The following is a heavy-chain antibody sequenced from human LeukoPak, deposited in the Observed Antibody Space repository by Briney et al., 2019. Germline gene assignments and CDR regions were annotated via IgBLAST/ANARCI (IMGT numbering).Heavy chain of an antibody. CDR2: INPKSGGT. V-gene: IGHV1-2*02. D-gene: IGHD3-9*01. CDR1: GCTFTGYY. Sequence: ASVKVSCKASGCTFTGYYMHWVRQAPGQGLEWVGWINPKSGGTNYAQKFQGRATMTRDTTIRTAYKDLSRLKTDDTAVYYCARNYDILTGYSPTFSYWGQGTLVTVSS. CDR3: ARNYDILTGYSPTFSY. J-gene: IGHJ4*02.